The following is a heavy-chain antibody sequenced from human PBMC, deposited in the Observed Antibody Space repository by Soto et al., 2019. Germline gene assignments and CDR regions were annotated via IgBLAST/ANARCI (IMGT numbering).Heavy chain of an antibody. Sequence: GGSLILSCTASGCPISGNYMIWVRQAPGKGLEWVSVIYSGGSTYYADSVKGRFTISRDNSKNTLYLQMNSLRAEDTAVYYCARDPKREAMAPFWGQGTLVTVSS. D-gene: IGHD5-18*01. CDR3: ARDPKREAMAPF. CDR1: GCPISGNY. V-gene: IGHV3-53*01. J-gene: IGHJ4*02. CDR2: IYSGGST.